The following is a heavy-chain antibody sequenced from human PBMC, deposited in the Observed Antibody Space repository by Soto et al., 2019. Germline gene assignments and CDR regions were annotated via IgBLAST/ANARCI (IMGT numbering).Heavy chain of an antibody. D-gene: IGHD6-19*01. CDR1: GFTFINCA. CDR3: AKGNASGWYFFDY. V-gene: IGHV3-23*01. CDR2: ISGTGRST. Sequence: QSGGSLRLSCEASGFTFINCAMSWVRQAPGKGLEWVSGISGTGRSTFYADSVKGRFTISRDNSKNTVYLQINSLGAEDTAVYYCAKGNASGWYFFDYWGQGTLVTVSS. J-gene: IGHJ4*02.